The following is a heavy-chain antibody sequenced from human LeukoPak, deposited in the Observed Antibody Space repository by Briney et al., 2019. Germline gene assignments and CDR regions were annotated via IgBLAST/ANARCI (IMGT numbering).Heavy chain of an antibody. D-gene: IGHD6-13*01. Sequence: PGGSLRLSCAASGFTFSSYWMHWVRQAPGKGLVWLSRINSDGSSTSYADSVKGRFTLSRDNAKNTLYLQMNSLRAEDTAVYYCARETAAAGDYYFDYWGQGTLVTVSS. CDR3: ARETAAAGDYYFDY. CDR1: GFTFSSYW. V-gene: IGHV3-74*01. CDR2: INSDGSST. J-gene: IGHJ4*02.